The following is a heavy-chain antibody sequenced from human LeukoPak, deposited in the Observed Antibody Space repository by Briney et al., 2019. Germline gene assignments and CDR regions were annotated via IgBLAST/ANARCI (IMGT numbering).Heavy chain of an antibody. J-gene: IGHJ5*02. D-gene: IGHD1-26*01. Sequence: ASVKVSCKASGYTFTSYGMSWVRQAPGQGLEWMGWISAYNGNTNYAQKLQGRATMTTGTSTSTAYMELRSLRSDDTAVYYSARGYGSERYGVGGATAYNWFDPWGQGTLVTVSS. CDR1: GYTFTSYG. CDR2: ISAYNGNT. CDR3: ARGYGSERYGVGGATAYNWFDP. V-gene: IGHV1-18*01.